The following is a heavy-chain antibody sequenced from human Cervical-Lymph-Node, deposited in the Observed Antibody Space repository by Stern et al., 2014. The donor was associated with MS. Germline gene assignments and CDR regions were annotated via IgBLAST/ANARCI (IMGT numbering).Heavy chain of an antibody. CDR2: IYPGDSDT. CDR1: GYSFTSYW. J-gene: IGHJ2*01. V-gene: IGHV5-51*01. D-gene: IGHD5-24*01. CDR3: ARRGAAGYNYHWYFDL. Sequence: VQLVPSGAEVKKPGESLKISCKGSGYSFTSYWIGWVRQMPGKGLEWMGIIYPGDSDTRYSPSFQGQVTISADKSISTAYLQGSSLKASDTAMYYCARRGAAGYNYHWYFDLWGRGTLVTVSS.